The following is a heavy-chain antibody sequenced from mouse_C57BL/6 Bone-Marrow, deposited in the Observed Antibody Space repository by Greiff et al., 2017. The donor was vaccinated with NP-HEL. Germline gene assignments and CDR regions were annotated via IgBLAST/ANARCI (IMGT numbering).Heavy chain of an antibody. J-gene: IGHJ2*01. Sequence: VQLVESGAELARPGASVKMSCKASGYTFTSYTMHWVKQRPGQGLEWIGYINPSSGYTKYNQKFKDKATLTADKSSSTAYMQLSSLTSEDSAVYYCARRTDLLWYVDYWGQGTTLTVSS. CDR3: ARRTDLLWYVDY. D-gene: IGHD2-1*01. CDR1: GYTFTSYT. V-gene: IGHV1-4*01. CDR2: INPSSGYT.